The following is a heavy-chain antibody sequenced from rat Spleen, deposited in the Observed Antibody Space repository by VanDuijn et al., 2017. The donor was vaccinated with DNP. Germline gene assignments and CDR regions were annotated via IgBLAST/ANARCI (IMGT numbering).Heavy chain of an antibody. CDR2: INKDGSTI. CDR3: ARGGRSYFDY. V-gene: IGHV4-2*01. D-gene: IGHD1-11*01. Sequence: EVQLVESGGGLVQPGRSLKLSCAASGFTFSDYGMAWVRQAPGKGLEWIGEINKDGSTINYTPSLKDRFTISRNNAQNTLYLQMNSLRSEDTATYYCARGGRSYFDYWGQGVMVTVSS. CDR1: GFTFSDYG. J-gene: IGHJ2*01.